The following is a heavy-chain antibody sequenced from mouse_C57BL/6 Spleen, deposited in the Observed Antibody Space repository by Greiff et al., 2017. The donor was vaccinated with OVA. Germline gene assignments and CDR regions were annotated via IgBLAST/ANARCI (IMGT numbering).Heavy chain of an antibody. V-gene: IGHV5-16*01. CDR3: ARERDYYGSSRYFDV. Sequence: DVHLVESEGGLVQPGSSLKLSCTASGFTFSDYYMAWVRQVPEKGLEWVANINYDGSSTYYLDSLKSRFIISRDNAKNILYLQMSSLKSEDTATYYCARERDYYGSSRYFDVWGTGTTVTVSS. J-gene: IGHJ1*03. D-gene: IGHD1-1*01. CDR2: INYDGSST. CDR1: GFTFSDYY.